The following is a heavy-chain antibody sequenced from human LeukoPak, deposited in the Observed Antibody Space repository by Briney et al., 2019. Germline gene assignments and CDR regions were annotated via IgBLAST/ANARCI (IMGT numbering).Heavy chain of an antibody. V-gene: IGHV3-15*01. J-gene: IGHJ2*01. CDR2: IKSIPDGVTP. CDR1: GFTFSDPW. CDR3: TTVGVRYWYFDL. Sequence: SGGSLRLSCAASGFTFSDPWMSGPRPAPGKGVEWVGSIKSIPDGVTPDFSPPVKGRFTISKDDSKNTLYLQMNSLKTEDTAVYYCTTVGVRYWYFDLWGRGTLVTVSS. D-gene: IGHD2-8*01.